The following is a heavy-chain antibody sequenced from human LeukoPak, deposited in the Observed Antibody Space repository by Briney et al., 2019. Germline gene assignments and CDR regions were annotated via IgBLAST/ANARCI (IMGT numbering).Heavy chain of an antibody. J-gene: IGHJ4*02. CDR2: INPNSGGT. D-gene: IGHD5-18*01. CDR3: ARDRGYSPGDY. CDR1: GYTFTGYY. Sequence: GASVKVSCKASGYTFTGYYMHWVRQAPGQGLEWMGWINPNSGGTNYAQKFQGRVTMTRDTSISTAYREVSRLRSDDTGVYYCARDRGYSPGDYWGQGTLVTVSS. V-gene: IGHV1-2*02.